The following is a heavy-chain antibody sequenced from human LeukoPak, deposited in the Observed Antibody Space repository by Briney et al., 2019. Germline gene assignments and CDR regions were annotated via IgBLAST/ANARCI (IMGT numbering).Heavy chain of an antibody. J-gene: IGHJ5*02. CDR3: ARSNSGRTQLWNWFDP. CDR2: IKQDGSEK. CDR1: GFTFSSYW. Sequence: PGGSLRLSCAASGFTFSSYWMSWVRQAPGKGLEWVANIKQDGSEKYYVDSVKGRFTISRDNAKNSLYLQMNSLRAEDTAVYYCARSNSGRTQLWNWFDPWGQGTLVTVSS. D-gene: IGHD5-18*01. V-gene: IGHV3-7*01.